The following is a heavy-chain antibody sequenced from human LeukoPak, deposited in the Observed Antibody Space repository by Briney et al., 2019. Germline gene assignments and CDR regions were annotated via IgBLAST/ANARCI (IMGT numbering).Heavy chain of an antibody. V-gene: IGHV1-46*01. Sequence: GASVKVSCKASGYTFTSYYMHWVRQAPGQGLEWMGIINPSGGSTSYAQKFQGRVTMTRDMSTSTVHMELSSLRSEDTAVYYCARERRYCSSTSCYMGAFDIWGQGTMVTVSS. CDR1: GYTFTSYY. CDR3: ARERRYCSSTSCYMGAFDI. D-gene: IGHD2-2*02. J-gene: IGHJ3*02. CDR2: INPSGGST.